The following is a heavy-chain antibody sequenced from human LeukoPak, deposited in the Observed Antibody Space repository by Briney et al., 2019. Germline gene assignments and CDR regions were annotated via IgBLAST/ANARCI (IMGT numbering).Heavy chain of an antibody. CDR1: GFTFSSYG. Sequence: PGGSLRLSCAASGFTFSSYGMHWVRQAPGKGLEWVAVISYDGENKDHADSVKGRFTIFRDNSKNTVYLEMNSLRTEDTAEYYCAKDIVGSSYYYGLDVWGQGTTVTVSS. CDR3: AKDIVGSSYYYGLDV. J-gene: IGHJ6*02. V-gene: IGHV3-30*18. D-gene: IGHD1-26*01. CDR2: ISYDGENK.